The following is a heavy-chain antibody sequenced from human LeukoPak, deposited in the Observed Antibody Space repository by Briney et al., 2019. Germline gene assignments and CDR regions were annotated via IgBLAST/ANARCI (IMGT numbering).Heavy chain of an antibody. V-gene: IGHV3-30*18. CDR3: AKNRIPTAITPDS. CDR2: IPYDGSNK. Sequence: PGRSLRLSCAASGFTFSTYGMHWVRQAPGKGLEWVAVIPYDGSNKYYADSVKGRFTISRDNSKNTLYLQMNSLRAEATAVYYCAKNRIPTAITPDSWGQGTLVTVSS. CDR1: GFTFSTYG. D-gene: IGHD2-2*02. J-gene: IGHJ4*02.